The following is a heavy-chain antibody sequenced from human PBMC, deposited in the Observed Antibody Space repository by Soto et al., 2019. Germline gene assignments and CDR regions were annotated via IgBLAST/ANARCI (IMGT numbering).Heavy chain of an antibody. V-gene: IGHV4-39*01. CDR3: ARLADDFWSGYPWYFDY. CDR2: IYYSGST. CDR1: GCSISSSSYY. Sequence: PSETLSLTCTFSGCSISSSSYYWGWIRQPPGKGLEWIGSIYYSGSTYYNPSLKSRVTISVDTSKNQFSLKLSSVTAADTAVYYCARLADDFWSGYPWYFDYWGQGTLVTVSS. J-gene: IGHJ4*02. D-gene: IGHD3-3*01.